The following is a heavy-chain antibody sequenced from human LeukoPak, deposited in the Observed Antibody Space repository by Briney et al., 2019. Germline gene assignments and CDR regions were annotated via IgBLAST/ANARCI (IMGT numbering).Heavy chain of an antibody. CDR1: GGSISSSNW. CDR2: IYHSGST. D-gene: IGHD1-26*01. Sequence: PSGTLSLTCAVSGGSISSSNWWSWIRQPPGKGLEWIGEIYHSGSTNYNPSLKSRVTISVDKSKTQFSLKLSSVTAADTAVYYCARDKWEPRYVFDIWGKGKMVTVSS. J-gene: IGHJ3*02. V-gene: IGHV4-4*02. CDR3: ARDKWEPRYVFDI.